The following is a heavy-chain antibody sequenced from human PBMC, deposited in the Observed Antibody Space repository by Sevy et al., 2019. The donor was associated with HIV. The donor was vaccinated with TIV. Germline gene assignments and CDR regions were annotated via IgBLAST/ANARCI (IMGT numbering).Heavy chain of an antibody. CDR2: IWYDGSNK. D-gene: IGHD6-13*01. Sequence: GSLRLSCAASGFTFSSYGMHWVRQAPGKGLEWVAVIWYDGSNKYYADSVKGRFTISRDNSKNTLYLQMNSLRAEDTAVYYCARDLGYSSSWYEEEYFQHWGQGTLVTVSS. V-gene: IGHV3-33*01. CDR1: GFTFSSYG. CDR3: ARDLGYSSSWYEEEYFQH. J-gene: IGHJ1*01.